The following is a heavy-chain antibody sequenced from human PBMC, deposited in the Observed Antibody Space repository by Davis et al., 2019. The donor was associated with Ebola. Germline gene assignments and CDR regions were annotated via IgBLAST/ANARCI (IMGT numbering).Heavy chain of an antibody. CDR3: ARGGDYGDSYNWFDP. Sequence: PSETLSLTCTVSGGSIGSSSYYWGWIRQPPGKGLEWIGSIYYSGSTYYNPSPKSRVTISVDPSKNQFSLKLSSVTAADTAVYYCARGGDYGDSYNWFDPWGQGTLVTVSS. J-gene: IGHJ5*02. V-gene: IGHV4-39*07. CDR1: GGSIGSSSYY. D-gene: IGHD4-17*01. CDR2: IYYSGST.